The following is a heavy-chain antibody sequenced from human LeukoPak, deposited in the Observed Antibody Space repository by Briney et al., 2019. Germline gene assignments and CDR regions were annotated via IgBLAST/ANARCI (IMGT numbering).Heavy chain of an antibody. Sequence: GASVKVSCKASGCTFSSYAISWVRQAPGQGLEWMGRIIPILGIANYAQKFQGRVTITADKSTSTAYMELSSLRSEDTAVYYCARDRGVAVAGSDYWGQGTLVTVSS. CDR2: IIPILGIA. J-gene: IGHJ4*02. V-gene: IGHV1-69*04. CDR1: GCTFSSYA. D-gene: IGHD6-19*01. CDR3: ARDRGVAVAGSDY.